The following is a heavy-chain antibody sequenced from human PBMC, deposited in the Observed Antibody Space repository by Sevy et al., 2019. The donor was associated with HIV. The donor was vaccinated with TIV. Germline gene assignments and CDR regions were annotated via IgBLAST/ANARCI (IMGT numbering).Heavy chain of an antibody. D-gene: IGHD4-4*01. CDR3: ARAYSDYYYGMDV. CDR2: IYYSGRT. Sequence: SETLSLTCTVSGDSISGYYWSWIRQPPGKGLEWIGDIYYSGRTNYNPSLKSRVTISEDTSKNQFFLKLNSVTAADTAVYYCARAYSDYYYGMDVWGQGTTVTVSS. J-gene: IGHJ6*02. V-gene: IGHV4-59*01. CDR1: GDSISGYY.